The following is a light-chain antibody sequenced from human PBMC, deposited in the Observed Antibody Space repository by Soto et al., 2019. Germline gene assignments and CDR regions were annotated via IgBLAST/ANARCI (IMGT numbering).Light chain of an antibody. J-gene: IGKJ4*01. CDR2: AAS. V-gene: IGKV1-39*01. CDR1: QSITYY. Sequence: DIQMIQSPASLSASVGDRVTITCRASQSITYYLNWYQHKPWKAPKLLIYAASSLQSEVPSRFSGSVSGTCCTLTISSLQPAEFATYYCQQRYSSPLTFGGGNTVEIK. CDR3: QQRYSSPLT.